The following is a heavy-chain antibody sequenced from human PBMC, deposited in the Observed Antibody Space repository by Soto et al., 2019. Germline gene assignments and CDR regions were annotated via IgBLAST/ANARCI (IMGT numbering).Heavy chain of an antibody. J-gene: IGHJ6*02. CDR2: IAYDGNEK. CDR3: GKDVGDYVPYYYGVDV. V-gene: IGHV3-30*18. D-gene: IGHD1-26*01. CDR1: GFTFKTHA. Sequence: QVQLVESGGGVVQPGTSLRLSCAASGFTFKTHAMHWVRQAPGKGLEWRAVIAYDGNEKFYADSVKGRFTISRDNSKNALYLQINTLRNEYTAVYYCGKDVGDYVPYYYGVDVWGQGTTVTVSS.